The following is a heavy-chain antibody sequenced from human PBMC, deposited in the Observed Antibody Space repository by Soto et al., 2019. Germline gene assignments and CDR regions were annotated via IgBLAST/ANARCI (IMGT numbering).Heavy chain of an antibody. D-gene: IGHD2-15*01. CDR2: IYSSGST. CDR3: ARGFGSDWYYFDS. CDR1: GASISTYY. V-gene: IGHV4-4*07. J-gene: IGHJ4*02. Sequence: PSETLSLTCTVSGASISTYYSSWIRQTAEKRLESIGRIYSSGSTIYSPSLKSRVTMSLDTSKNRFSLKLTSVTAADTAVYYCARGFGSDWYYFDSWGQGILVTVSS.